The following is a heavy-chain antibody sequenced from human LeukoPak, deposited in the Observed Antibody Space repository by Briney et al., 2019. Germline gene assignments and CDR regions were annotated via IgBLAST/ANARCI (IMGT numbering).Heavy chain of an antibody. CDR3: ARTPMGGHFYMDV. Sequence: ASVKVSCKASGYSFSDYYIHWVRQAPGQGLEWMGWINPNSDGRNYAQKFQGRVTMTWDTSISTAYMALSSLTSDDTAVFFCARTPMGGHFYMDVWGEGTAAIVSS. D-gene: IGHD2-15*01. V-gene: IGHV1-2*02. J-gene: IGHJ6*03. CDR2: INPNSDGR. CDR1: GYSFSDYY.